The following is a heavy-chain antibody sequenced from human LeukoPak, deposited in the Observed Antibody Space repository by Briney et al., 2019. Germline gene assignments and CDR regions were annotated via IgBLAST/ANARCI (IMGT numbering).Heavy chain of an antibody. Sequence: ASVKVSCKASGGTFSSYAISWVRQAPGQGLEWMGWINPNSGGTNYAQKFQGRVTMTRDTSISTAYMELSRLRSDDTAVYYCARSPIPGAFDIWGQGTMVTVSS. V-gene: IGHV1-2*02. D-gene: IGHD2-2*02. CDR3: ARSPIPGAFDI. CDR1: GGTFSSYA. J-gene: IGHJ3*02. CDR2: INPNSGGT.